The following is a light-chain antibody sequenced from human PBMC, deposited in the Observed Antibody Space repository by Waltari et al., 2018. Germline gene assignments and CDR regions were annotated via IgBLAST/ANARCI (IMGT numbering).Light chain of an antibody. V-gene: IGKV3-11*01. CDR1: QSVANF. Sequence: CRASQSVANFLAWYQQKPGQAPRLLIYYVSNRATDIPARFSGSGFATDFTLTISDVEPEDIAVYYCQQRNKWPLTFGGGTKVEIK. CDR2: YVS. CDR3: QQRNKWPLT. J-gene: IGKJ4*01.